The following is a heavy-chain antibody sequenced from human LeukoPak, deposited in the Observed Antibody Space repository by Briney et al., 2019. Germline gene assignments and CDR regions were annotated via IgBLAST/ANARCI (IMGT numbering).Heavy chain of an antibody. CDR1: GYTFTGYY. V-gene: IGHV1-2*02. J-gene: IGHJ4*02. CDR2: INPNSGGT. D-gene: IGHD6-6*01. CDR3: ARDLGDSSSSDDY. Sequence: ASVKVSCKASGYTFTGYYMHWVRQAPGQGLEWMGWINPNSGGTNYAQKFQGRVTMTRDTSISTAYMELSRLRSDDTAVYYCARDLGDSSSSDDYWGQGTLVTVSS.